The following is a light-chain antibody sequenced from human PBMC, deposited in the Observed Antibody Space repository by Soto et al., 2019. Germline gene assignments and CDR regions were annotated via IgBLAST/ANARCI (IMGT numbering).Light chain of an antibody. J-gene: IGLJ1*01. V-gene: IGLV1-40*01. Sequence: QSVLTQPPSVSGAPGQRVTISCTGSSSNIGAGYDVHWYQQLPGTAPKLLIYGNSNRPSGVPDRFSGSKSGTSASLAITGLQAEYEADYYYQSYDSSLSGLFGTGTKLTVL. CDR2: GNS. CDR3: QSYDSSLSGL. CDR1: SSNIGAGYD.